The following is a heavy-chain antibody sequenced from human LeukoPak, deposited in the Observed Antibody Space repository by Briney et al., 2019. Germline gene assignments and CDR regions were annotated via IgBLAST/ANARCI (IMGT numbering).Heavy chain of an antibody. V-gene: IGHV3-30-3*01. CDR1: GFTFSSYA. CDR2: ISYDGSNK. D-gene: IGHD6-6*01. J-gene: IGHJ4*02. CDR3: AREWIAARHFDY. Sequence: GGSLRLSCAASGFTFSSYAMHWVRQAPGKGLEWVAVISYDGSNKYYADSVKGRFTISRDNSKNTLYLQMNSLRAEDTAVYYCAREWIAARHFDYWGQGTLVTVSS.